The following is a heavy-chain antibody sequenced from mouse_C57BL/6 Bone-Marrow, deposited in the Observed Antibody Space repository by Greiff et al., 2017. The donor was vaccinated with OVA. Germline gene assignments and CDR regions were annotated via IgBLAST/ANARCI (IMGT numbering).Heavy chain of an antibody. CDR1: GYTFTSYW. D-gene: IGHD1-1*02. J-gene: IGHJ1*03. V-gene: IGHV1-55*01. Sequence: VQLQQPGAELVKPGASVKMSCKASGYTFTSYWITWVKQRPGQGLEWIGDIYPGSGSTNYNEKFKSKATLTVDTSSSTAYMQLSSLTSEDSAVYYCARSGGKDWYFDVWGTGTTVTVSS. CDR3: ARSGGKDWYFDV. CDR2: IYPGSGST.